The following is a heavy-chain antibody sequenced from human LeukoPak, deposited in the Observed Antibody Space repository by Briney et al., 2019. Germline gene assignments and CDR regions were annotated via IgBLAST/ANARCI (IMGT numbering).Heavy chain of an antibody. Sequence: GGSLRLSCAASGFTFSSYAMSWVRQAPGKGLEWVSAISRGGGSTYYADSVKGRFTISRDNSKNTLYLQMNSLRAEDTAVYYCAKDTAGYYYDSSGYSFDYWGQGTLVTDPS. D-gene: IGHD3-22*01. CDR1: GFTFSSYA. CDR3: AKDTAGYYYDSSGYSFDY. CDR2: ISRGGGST. J-gene: IGHJ4*02. V-gene: IGHV3-23*01.